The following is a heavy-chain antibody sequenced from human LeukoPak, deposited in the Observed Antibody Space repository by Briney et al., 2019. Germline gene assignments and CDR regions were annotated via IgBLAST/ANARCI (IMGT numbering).Heavy chain of an antibody. V-gene: IGHV3-33*01. CDR1: GFTFSSYG. J-gene: IGHJ4*02. CDR3: ARDIPDY. CDR2: IWHDGSNK. Sequence: GGSLRLSCAASGFTFSSYGMHWVRQAPGKGLEWVAIIWHDGSNKHYADSVKGRFTISRDNSKNTLYLQMNSLRDEDTAVYYCARDIPDYWGQGTLVTVSS.